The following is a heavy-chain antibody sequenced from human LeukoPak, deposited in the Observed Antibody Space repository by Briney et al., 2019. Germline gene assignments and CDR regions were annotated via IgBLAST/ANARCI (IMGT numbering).Heavy chain of an antibody. Sequence: AGSLRLSCVASGFSFGNYAMSWVRQAPGKGLQWVSQISGTGGATWYAGFARDRFTISRDNSKKTLYLQMSGLRVEDTAMYYCVKDPRDTYGTNLFVSWGQGTLLIASS. D-gene: IGHD2-21*01. V-gene: IGHV3-23*01. CDR1: GFSFGNYA. J-gene: IGHJ5*01. CDR2: ISGTGGAT. CDR3: VKDPRDTYGTNLFVS.